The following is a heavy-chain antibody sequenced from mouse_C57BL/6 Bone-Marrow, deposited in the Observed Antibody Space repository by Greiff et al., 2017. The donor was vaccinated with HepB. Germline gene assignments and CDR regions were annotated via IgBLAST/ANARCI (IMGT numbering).Heavy chain of an antibody. J-gene: IGHJ2*01. CDR1: GYTFTNYW. CDR3: ARVGLPPFDY. V-gene: IGHV1-63*01. CDR2: IYPGGGYT. Sequence: VQLQQSGAELVRPGTSVKMSCKASGYTFTNYWIGWAKQRPGHGLEWIGDIYPGGGYTNYNEKFKGKATLTADKSSSTAYMQFSSLTSEDSAIYDCARVGLPPFDYWGQGTTLTVSS. D-gene: IGHD2-2*01.